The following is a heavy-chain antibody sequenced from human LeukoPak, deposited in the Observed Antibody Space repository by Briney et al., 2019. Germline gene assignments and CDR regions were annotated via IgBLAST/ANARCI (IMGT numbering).Heavy chain of an antibody. V-gene: IGHV1-58*02. D-gene: IGHD1-1*01. J-gene: IGHJ6*02. Sequence: SVKVSCKASGFTFTSSAMQWVRQARGQRLEWIGWIVVGSGNTTYAQKFQERVTITRDMSTSTAYMELSSLRSEDTAVYYCAADRRGTAYYYYYGMDVWGQGTTVTVSS. CDR1: GFTFTSSA. CDR3: AADRRGTAYYYYYGMDV. CDR2: IVVGSGNT.